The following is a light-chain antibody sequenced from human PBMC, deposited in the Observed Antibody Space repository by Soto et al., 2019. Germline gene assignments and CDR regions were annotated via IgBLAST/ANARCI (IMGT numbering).Light chain of an antibody. J-gene: IGKJ4*01. CDR2: GAS. Sequence: ILLTQSPATLSLSPGERATLSCRASQSVSSSYLAWYQQKPGQAPRLLIYGASTRATGVPDRFSGGGSGTDFTLTISRLEPEDFAVYYCQQFSSYPLTFGGGTKVDIK. CDR1: QSVSSSY. CDR3: QQFSSYPLT. V-gene: IGKV3-20*01.